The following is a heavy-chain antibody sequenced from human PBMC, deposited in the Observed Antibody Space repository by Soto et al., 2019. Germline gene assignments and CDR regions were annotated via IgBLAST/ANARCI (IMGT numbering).Heavy chain of an antibody. V-gene: IGHV1-69*06. Sequence: QVQLVQSGAEVKKPGSSVKVSCKASGGTFSSDAISWVRQAPGHGIEWMGGIIPIFGTANYAQKFQGRVTITADKSTSTAYMGLSSLRSEDTAVYYCALTIGYDGAFDIWSQGTMVTVSS. D-gene: IGHD3-16*01. CDR3: ALTIGYDGAFDI. CDR1: GGTFSSDA. CDR2: IIPIFGTA. J-gene: IGHJ3*02.